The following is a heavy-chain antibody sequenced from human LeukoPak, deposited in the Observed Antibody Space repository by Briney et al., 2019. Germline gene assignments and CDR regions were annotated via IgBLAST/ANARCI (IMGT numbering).Heavy chain of an antibody. D-gene: IGHD3-16*01. J-gene: IGHJ5*02. V-gene: IGHV1-2*02. CDR3: ARASFWESPINWFAP. CDR1: GYTFTGYY. Sequence: ASVKVSCKASGYTFTGYYMHWVRQAPGQGLEWMGWINPNSGGTNYAQKFQGRVTMTRDTSIGTAYVELSRLRSDDTAVYYCARASFWESPINWFAPWGQGTLVTVSS. CDR2: INPNSGGT.